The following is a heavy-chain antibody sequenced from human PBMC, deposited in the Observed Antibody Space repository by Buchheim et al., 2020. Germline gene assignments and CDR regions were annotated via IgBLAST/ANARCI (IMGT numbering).Heavy chain of an antibody. CDR2: ISYDGSNK. D-gene: IGHD2-2*02. J-gene: IGHJ4*02. CDR3: AREDFWYQLLYGGIDY. Sequence: QVQLVESGGGVVQPGRSLRLSCAASGFTFSSYAMHWVRQAPGKGLEWVAVISYDGSNKYYADSVKGRFTISRDNSKNTLYLQMNSLRAEDTAVYYCAREDFWYQLLYGGIDYWGQGTL. CDR1: GFTFSSYA. V-gene: IGHV3-30-3*01.